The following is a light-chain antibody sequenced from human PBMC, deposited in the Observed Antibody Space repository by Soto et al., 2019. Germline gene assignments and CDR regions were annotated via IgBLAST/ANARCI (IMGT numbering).Light chain of an antibody. CDR2: DAS. CDR1: QNINSW. Sequence: DIQITQSPSTLSASDGDRVTITCRASQNINSWLAWYQQKPGKAPNLLIYDASTLESGVPSRFSGSGSGTEFTLTISSLQPEDFATYYCQQFHSFSRTFGQGTKVDI. J-gene: IGKJ1*01. V-gene: IGKV1-5*01. CDR3: QQFHSFSRT.